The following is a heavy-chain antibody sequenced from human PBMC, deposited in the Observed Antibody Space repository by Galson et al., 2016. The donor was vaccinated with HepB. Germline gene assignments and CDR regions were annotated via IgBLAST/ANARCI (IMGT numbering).Heavy chain of an antibody. J-gene: IGHJ4*02. Sequence: SLSLSCAASGLSFSSYVMSWVRQAPRKGLEWVSGITHGGITYHADSVKGRFTISRDNSKNILFLHMNSLSPDDTAKYYCARDRGGGTSWYLGYSWGQGTLVIVSS. CDR3: ARDRGGGTSWYLGYS. CDR2: ITHGGIT. V-gene: IGHV3-23*01. D-gene: IGHD6-13*01. CDR1: GLSFSSYV.